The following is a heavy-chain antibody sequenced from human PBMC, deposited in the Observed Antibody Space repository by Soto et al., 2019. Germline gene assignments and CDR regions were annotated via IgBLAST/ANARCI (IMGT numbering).Heavy chain of an antibody. J-gene: IGHJ3*02. CDR1: GGSISSSSYY. V-gene: IGHV4-39*02. CDR2: FYYSGST. Sequence: SETLSLTCTVSGGSISSSSYYWGWIRQPPGKGLEWIGSFYYSGSTYYNPSLKSRLTISVDTSKNQFSLRLSSVTAADTAVYYCSRDFNYGDRDGGHAFDIWGQGTMVTVSS. D-gene: IGHD4-17*01. CDR3: SRDFNYGDRDGGHAFDI.